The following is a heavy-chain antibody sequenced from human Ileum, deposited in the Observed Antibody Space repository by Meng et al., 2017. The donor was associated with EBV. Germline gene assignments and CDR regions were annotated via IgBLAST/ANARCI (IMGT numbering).Heavy chain of an antibody. V-gene: IGHV1-18*01. CDR1: DYTFMGYG. J-gene: IGHJ4*02. CDR2: LGAHDGDT. Sequence: HVQPVTLGPEVKKPGASVKVSCKASDYTFMGYGVSWVRQAPGQGLEWTAWLGAHDGDTSHAPKFQGRVTVSADRPTATAYMELRSLRSDDTAVYYCARGTPGRSYSDYWGQGTLVTVSS. CDR3: ARGTPGRSYSDY. D-gene: IGHD3-10*01.